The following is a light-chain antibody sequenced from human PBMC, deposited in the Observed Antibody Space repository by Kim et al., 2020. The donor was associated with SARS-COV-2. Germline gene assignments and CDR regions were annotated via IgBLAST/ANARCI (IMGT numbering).Light chain of an antibody. J-gene: IGLJ2*01. CDR1: NSNIVKNY. CDR3: ATWDNSLNGLV. V-gene: IGLV1-51*01. Sequence: GPKVPITCSGSNSNIVKNYVSWYQQLPGTAPKLLIYNNDKRHSGIPDRFSGSKSGTSATLDITGLQTGDEADYYCATWDNSLNGLVFGGGTQLTVL. CDR2: NND.